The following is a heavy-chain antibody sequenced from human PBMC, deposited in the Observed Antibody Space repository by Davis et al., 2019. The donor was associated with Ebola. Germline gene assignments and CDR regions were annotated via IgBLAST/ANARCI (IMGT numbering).Heavy chain of an antibody. CDR2: INAGNGNT. Sequence: AASVKVSCKASGYTFTSYAMHWVRQAPGQRLEWMGWINAGNGNTKYSQKFQGRVTITRDTSASTAYMELSSLRSEDTAVYYCASSYTIFGVVITDLLDYWGQGTLVTVSS. CDR3: ASSYTIFGVVITDLLDY. V-gene: IGHV1-3*01. J-gene: IGHJ4*02. CDR1: GYTFTSYA. D-gene: IGHD3-3*01.